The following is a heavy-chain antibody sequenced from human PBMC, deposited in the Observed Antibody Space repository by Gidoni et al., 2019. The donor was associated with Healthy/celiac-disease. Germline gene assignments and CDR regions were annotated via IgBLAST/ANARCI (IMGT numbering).Heavy chain of an antibody. V-gene: IGHV3-21*01. CDR3: ARDRLRAFDY. CDR1: GFTFSSYS. J-gene: IGHJ4*02. D-gene: IGHD4-17*01. Sequence: EVQRVESGGGLVKPGGYLRLSCAASGFTFSSYSMNWVRQAPGKGPEWVSSISSSSSYIYYADSVKGRFTISRDNAKNSLYLQMNSLRAEDTAVYYCARDRLRAFDYWGQGTLVTVSS. CDR2: ISSSSSYI.